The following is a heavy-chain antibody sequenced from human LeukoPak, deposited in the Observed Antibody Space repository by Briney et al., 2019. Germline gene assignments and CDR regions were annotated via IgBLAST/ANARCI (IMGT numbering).Heavy chain of an antibody. D-gene: IGHD3-16*02. V-gene: IGHV3-74*01. J-gene: IGHJ4*02. CDR2: INSDGSST. Sequence: PGGSLRLSCAASGFTFSSYWMHWVRQAPGKGLVWVSRINSDGSSTSYADSVKGRFTISRDNAKNTLYLQMNSLRAEDTAVYYCAGGIVFMEGLDYWGQGTLVTVSS. CDR3: AGGIVFMEGLDY. CDR1: GFTFSSYW.